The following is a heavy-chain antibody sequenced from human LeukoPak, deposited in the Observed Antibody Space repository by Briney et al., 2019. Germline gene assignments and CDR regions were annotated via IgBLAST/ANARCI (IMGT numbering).Heavy chain of an antibody. Sequence: GASVKVSCKAPGYTFTSYGISWVREAPGQGLEWMGWISAYDGNTNYAQKLHGRVTMTTDTSTSTAYMELRSLRSYDTAVYYCARVAPRPMVQRVIVYWGQGTLVTVSS. CDR1: GYTFTSYG. J-gene: IGHJ4*02. D-gene: IGHD3-10*01. CDR2: ISAYDGNT. V-gene: IGHV1-18*01. CDR3: ARVAPRPMVQRVIVY.